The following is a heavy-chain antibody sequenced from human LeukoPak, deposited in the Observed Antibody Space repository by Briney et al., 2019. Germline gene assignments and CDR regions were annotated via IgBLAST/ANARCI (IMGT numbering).Heavy chain of an antibody. V-gene: IGHV3-7*01. J-gene: IGHJ3*01. CDR3: VAGDWGARDSFDL. CDR2: INQAGSQK. D-gene: IGHD2-21*02. CDR1: GFTFSIYW. Sequence: GGSLRLSCAASGFTFSIYWMSWVRQAPGKGLEWVDHINQAGSQKYYVDSVKGRFTITGENAKNSSFLQMSSLGAEDTFVYYCVAGDWGARDSFDLWGRGTMVTVSS.